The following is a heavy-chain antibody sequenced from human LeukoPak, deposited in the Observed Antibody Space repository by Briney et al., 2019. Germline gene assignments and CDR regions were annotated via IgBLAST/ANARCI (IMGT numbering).Heavy chain of an antibody. CDR1: GFTFGDYG. Sequence: GGSLRLSCTASGFTFGDYGMSWVRQAPGKGLEWVSGINWNGGSTGYADSVKGRFTISRDNAKNSLYLQMNSLRAGDTAVYYCARIASVSSIPGYYYYYYMDVWGKGTTVTISS. D-gene: IGHD2-2*02. CDR2: INWNGGST. J-gene: IGHJ6*03. CDR3: ARIASVSSIPGYYYYYYMDV. V-gene: IGHV3-20*04.